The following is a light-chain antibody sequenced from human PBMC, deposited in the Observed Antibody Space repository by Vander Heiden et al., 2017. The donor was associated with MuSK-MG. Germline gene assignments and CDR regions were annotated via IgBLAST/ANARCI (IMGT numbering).Light chain of an antibody. CDR2: DVS. CDR1: SSNVGGYNY. Sequence: QSALTQPRSVSGSPGPSVTTPCTGTSSNVGGYNYVSWYQQHPGKSPKLMISDVSKRPSGVPDRFSGSKSGNTASLTISGLQAEDEADYYCCSYAGSYTLVFGGGTKLTVL. V-gene: IGLV2-11*01. J-gene: IGLJ2*01. CDR3: CSYAGSYTLV.